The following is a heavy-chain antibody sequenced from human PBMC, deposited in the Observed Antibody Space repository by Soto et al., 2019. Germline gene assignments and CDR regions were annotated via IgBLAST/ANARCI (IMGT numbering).Heavy chain of an antibody. Sequence: QVPLQESGPGVVKASETLSLTCSVSGGSISSYYWNWVRQPAGKGLEWIGRIYTSGTTYYNPSLKSRVTMSVDTSKNEFYLKLSSVTAADTAVYYCARDTGFSAWYLGYWGRGTQVTVSS. CDR1: GGSISSYY. J-gene: IGHJ4*02. CDR2: IYTSGTT. V-gene: IGHV4-4*07. D-gene: IGHD6-19*01. CDR3: ARDTGFSAWYLGY.